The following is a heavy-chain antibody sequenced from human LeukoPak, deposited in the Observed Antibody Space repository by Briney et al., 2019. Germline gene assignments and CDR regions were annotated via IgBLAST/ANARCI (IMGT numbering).Heavy chain of an antibody. D-gene: IGHD3-22*01. Sequence: GGSVRLFCAASGFTFSDYYMSWIRQAPGGGVEWVGRIRNKANSYTTEYAASVKGRFTISRDDSKNSLYLQMNSLKTEDTAVYYCAKGRLYYDDAFDIWGQGTMVTVSS. CDR2: IRNKANSYTT. CDR3: AKGRLYYDDAFDI. V-gene: IGHV3-72*01. J-gene: IGHJ3*02. CDR1: GFTFSDYY.